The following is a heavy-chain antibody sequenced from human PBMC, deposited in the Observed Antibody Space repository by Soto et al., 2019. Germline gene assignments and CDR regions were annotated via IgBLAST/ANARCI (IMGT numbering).Heavy chain of an antibody. CDR1: GGSISSSSYY. Sequence: SETLSLTCTVSGGSISSSSYYWGWIRQPPGKGLEWIGSIYYSGSTYYNPSLKSRVTISVDTSKNQFSLKLSSVTAADTAVYYCARHPGAFMIVAAYYFDYWGQGTLVTVSS. J-gene: IGHJ4*02. D-gene: IGHD3-22*01. V-gene: IGHV4-39*01. CDR2: IYYSGST. CDR3: ARHPGAFMIVAAYYFDY.